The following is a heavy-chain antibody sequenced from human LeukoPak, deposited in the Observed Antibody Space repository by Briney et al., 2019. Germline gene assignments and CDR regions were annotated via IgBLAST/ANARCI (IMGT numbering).Heavy chain of an antibody. V-gene: IGHV3-7*01. D-gene: IGHD6-13*01. CDR1: GFTFSDYW. J-gene: IGHJ4*02. Sequence: GGSLRLSCAASGFTFSDYWMTWVRQAPGKGLEWVANIKRDGSEKYYVDSVKGRLTISRDNAKNSLYLQMNSLRAEDTAVYYCARGAEAGWSKSYYLEYSGQGTLVTVSS. CDR3: ARGAEAGWSKSYYLEY. CDR2: IKRDGSEK.